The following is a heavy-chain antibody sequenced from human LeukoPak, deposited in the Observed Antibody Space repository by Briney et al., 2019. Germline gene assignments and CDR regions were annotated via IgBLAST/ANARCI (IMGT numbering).Heavy chain of an antibody. D-gene: IGHD6-13*01. V-gene: IGHV4-61*02. CDR3: ARERVAAELDFDY. CDR1: GGSISSGSYY. J-gene: IGHJ4*02. CDR2: IYTSGST. Sequence: SETLSLTCTVSGGSISSGSYYWSWIRQPAGKGLEWIGRIYTSGSTNYNPSLKSRVTISVDTSKNQFSLKLSSVTAADTAVYYRARERVAAELDFDYWGQGTLVTVSS.